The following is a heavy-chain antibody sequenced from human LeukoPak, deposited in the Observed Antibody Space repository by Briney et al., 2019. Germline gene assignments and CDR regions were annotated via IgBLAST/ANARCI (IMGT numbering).Heavy chain of an antibody. Sequence: GRSLRLSCAASGFTFSSYAMHWVRQGPGKGVDWVAFISSDGRTEYNPDSVKGRFTISRDNSKNTLYLQMNSLRAEDTAVYYCARDGTTAEFDYWGQGTLVTVSS. CDR1: GFTFSSYA. CDR2: ISSDGRTE. D-gene: IGHD4-11*01. J-gene: IGHJ4*02. CDR3: ARDGTTAEFDY. V-gene: IGHV3-30*04.